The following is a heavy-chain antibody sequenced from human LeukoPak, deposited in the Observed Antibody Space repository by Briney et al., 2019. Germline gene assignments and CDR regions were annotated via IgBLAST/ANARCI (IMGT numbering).Heavy chain of an antibody. V-gene: IGHV1-18*01. D-gene: IGHD3-22*01. CDR1: GDTFTSYG. CDR3: ARAGTDHYYDSSGSLY. CDR2: ISAYNGNT. J-gene: IGHJ4*02. Sequence: GASVKVSCKASGDTFTSYGISWVRQAPGQGLEWMGWISAYNGNTNYAQKLQGRVTMTTDTSTSTAYMELRSLRSDDTAVYYCARAGTDHYYDSSGSLYWGQGTLVTVSS.